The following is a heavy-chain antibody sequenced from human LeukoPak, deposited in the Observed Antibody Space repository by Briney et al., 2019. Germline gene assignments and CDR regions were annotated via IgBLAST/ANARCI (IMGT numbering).Heavy chain of an antibody. Sequence: GGSLRLSCAASGLTFSTYGMHWVRQAPGKGLEWVAVISYDGTNKYYADSVKGRFTISRDNSKNTLYVQMNSLRSEDTAVYYCAKISHEYGDHVDALDIWGQGTMVTVSS. CDR3: AKISHEYGDHVDALDI. CDR1: GLTFSTYG. D-gene: IGHD4-17*01. V-gene: IGHV3-30*18. J-gene: IGHJ3*02. CDR2: ISYDGTNK.